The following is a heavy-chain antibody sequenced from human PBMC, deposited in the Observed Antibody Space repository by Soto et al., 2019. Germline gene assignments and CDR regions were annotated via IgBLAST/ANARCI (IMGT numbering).Heavy chain of an antibody. V-gene: IGHV3-23*01. CDR3: AKVNNHYYYDMDV. CDR2: LSSNGGTT. J-gene: IGHJ6*02. CDR1: GFIFTNYA. Sequence: GGSLRLSCAASGFIFTNYAIAWVRQAPGRGLEWVSTLSSNGGTTYYADSVKGRFTISRDNSKNTLYLQMNSLRAEDTAVYYCAKVNNHYYYDMDVWGQGTTVTVAS.